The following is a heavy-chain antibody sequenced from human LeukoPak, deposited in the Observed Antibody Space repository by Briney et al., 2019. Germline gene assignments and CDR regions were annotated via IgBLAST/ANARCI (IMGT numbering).Heavy chain of an antibody. CDR2: ISWDGGTI. J-gene: IGHJ3*02. D-gene: IGHD2-8*01. Sequence: GGSLRLSCAASGFTFDDYAMHWVRQAPGKGLEWVSFISWDGGTIHYADSVKGRFTISRDNAKNSLYLQMNSLRAEDTALYYCARDEDGVGQPNALDIWGQGTMVTVSS. CDR3: ARDEDGVGQPNALDI. CDR1: GFTFDDYA. V-gene: IGHV3-43D*03.